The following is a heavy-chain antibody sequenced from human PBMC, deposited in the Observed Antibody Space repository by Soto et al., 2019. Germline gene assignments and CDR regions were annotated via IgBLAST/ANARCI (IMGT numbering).Heavy chain of an antibody. CDR2: IYYSGST. CDR1: GGSISSGGYY. V-gene: IGHV4-31*03. D-gene: IGHD4-17*01. CDR3: RVYGPTRYWYFDL. J-gene: IGHJ2*01. Sequence: QVQLQESGPGLVKPSQTLSLTCTVSGGSISSGGYYWSWIRQHPGKGLEWIGYIYYSGSTYYNPSLQSRVXXSXDXXKNQFSLKLSSVTAADTAVYYCRVYGPTRYWYFDLWGRGTLVTVSS.